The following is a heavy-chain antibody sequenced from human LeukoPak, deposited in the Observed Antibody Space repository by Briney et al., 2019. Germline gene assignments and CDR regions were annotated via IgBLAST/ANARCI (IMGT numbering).Heavy chain of an antibody. CDR3: ARDCSGGGCYDY. J-gene: IGHJ4*02. Sequence: GGSLRLSCAASGFTFSSYAMHWVRQAPGKGLEWVAVISYDGSNKYYADSVKGRFTISRDNSKNTLYLQMNSLRAEDTAVYYCARDCSGGGCYDYWGQGTLVTVSS. D-gene: IGHD2-15*01. CDR2: ISYDGSNK. V-gene: IGHV3-30-3*01. CDR1: GFTFSSYA.